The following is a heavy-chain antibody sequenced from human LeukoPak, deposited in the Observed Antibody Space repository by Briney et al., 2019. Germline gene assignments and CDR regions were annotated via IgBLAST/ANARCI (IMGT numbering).Heavy chain of an antibody. J-gene: IGHJ5*02. V-gene: IGHV4-34*01. Sequence: SETLSLTCAVYGGSFSGYYWSWIRQPPGKGLEWIGEINHSGSTNYNPSLKSRVTISVDTSKNQFSLKLSSVTAADTAVYYCTSLPFDSSTRSFGWFDPWGQGTLVTVSS. D-gene: IGHD6-19*01. CDR1: GGSFSGYY. CDR2: INHSGST. CDR3: TSLPFDSSTRSFGWFDP.